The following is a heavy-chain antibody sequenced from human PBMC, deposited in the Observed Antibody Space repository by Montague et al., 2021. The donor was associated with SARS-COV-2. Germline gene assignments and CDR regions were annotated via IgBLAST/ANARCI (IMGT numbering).Heavy chain of an antibody. Sequence: SETLSLTCTVSGGSISSYFWNWIRQTPGKGLEWMGYIHDIESSIYNPSXXSRITILLDTPKNQFSLRLNAVTAADTAVYYCARVTLGGRDGRTRQYDGLDSWGQGILVTVSS. CDR1: GGSISSYF. D-gene: IGHD3-16*01. J-gene: IGHJ4*02. CDR3: ARVTLGGRDGRTRQYDGLDS. V-gene: IGHV4-59*01. CDR2: IHDIESS.